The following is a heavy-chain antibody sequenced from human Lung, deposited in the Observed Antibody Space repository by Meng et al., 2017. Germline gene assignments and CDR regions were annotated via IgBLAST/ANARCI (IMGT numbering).Heavy chain of an antibody. D-gene: IGHD3-10*01. Sequence: QVHPVQSGAELKKPRASVKVSCKSSDYTFTGYGVSWVRQAPGQGLEWMAWLGAHDGDRSHAPRFQGRVTVTADRLTATSFMELRNLRYDDTAVYYCARGTPGRSYSDFWGQGTLVTVSS. J-gene: IGHJ4*02. CDR3: ARGTPGRSYSDF. V-gene: IGHV1-18*04. CDR1: DYTFTGYG. CDR2: LGAHDGDR.